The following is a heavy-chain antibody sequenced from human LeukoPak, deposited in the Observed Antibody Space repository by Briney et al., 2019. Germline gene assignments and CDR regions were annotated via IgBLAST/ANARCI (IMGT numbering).Heavy chain of an antibody. CDR1: GFTFHDYA. D-gene: IGHD4-17*01. J-gene: IGHJ4*02. CDR3: AKALGSTVTTRTYFDY. Sequence: GGSLRLSCAASGFTFHDYAMHWVRQAPGKGLEWVSGLSWNGGNTGYAESVRGRFTISRDNAGNSLYLQMNSLRPEDTALYYCAKALGSTVTTRTYFDYWGQGTLVTVSS. V-gene: IGHV3-9*01. CDR2: LSWNGGNT.